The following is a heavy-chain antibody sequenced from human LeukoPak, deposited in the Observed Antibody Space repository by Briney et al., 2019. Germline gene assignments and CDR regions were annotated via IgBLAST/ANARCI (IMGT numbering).Heavy chain of an antibody. J-gene: IGHJ4*02. V-gene: IGHV3-74*01. CDR3: ARGSSVVALD. Sequence: GGSLRLSCAASGFTFSSYWMHWVRQVPGKGLVWVSSITSEGSSTSYADSVKGRFTISRDNAKNTLYLQMNSLRAEDTAVYYCARGSSVVALDWGQGTLVTVSS. CDR1: GFTFSSYW. D-gene: IGHD2-15*01. CDR2: ITSEGSST.